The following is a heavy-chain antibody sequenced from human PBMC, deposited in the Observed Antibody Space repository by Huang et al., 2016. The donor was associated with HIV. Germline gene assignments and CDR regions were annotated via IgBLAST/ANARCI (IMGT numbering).Heavy chain of an antibody. V-gene: IGHV3-7*01. Sequence: VASGGRSVQPGGSIKLSCVGSTFTFGAYWMSWVRQPPGKGLEWVANIKQDESEKYYVDAVKGRFNISRDNARKVLFLEMDDLRVEDTAIYFCATKTAGMDIWGQGTTVTVSS. CDR1: TFTFGAYW. CDR2: IKQDESEK. D-gene: IGHD1-7*01. CDR3: ATKTAGMDI. J-gene: IGHJ6*02.